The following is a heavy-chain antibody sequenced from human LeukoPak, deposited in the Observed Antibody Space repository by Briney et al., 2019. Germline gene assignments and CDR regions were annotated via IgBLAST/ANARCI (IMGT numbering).Heavy chain of an antibody. V-gene: IGHV3-9*01. J-gene: IGHJ6*03. CDR1: GFRFDGYA. Sequence: GGSLRLSCAASGFRFDGYAMHWVRQAPGKGLEWVSGISWNSGTIAYADSVKGRFTISRDDAKNSLYLQMNSLRAEDTALYYCAKDIAPAVFYYMDVWGKGTAVIVSS. CDR3: AKDIAPAVFYYMDV. CDR2: ISWNSGTI.